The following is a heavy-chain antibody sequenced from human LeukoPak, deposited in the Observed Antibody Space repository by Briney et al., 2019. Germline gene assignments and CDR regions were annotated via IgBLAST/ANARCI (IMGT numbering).Heavy chain of an antibody. CDR3: ARDGLLRFLEWLPKPYYYYYYYMDV. CDR1: GFTFNSYS. D-gene: IGHD3-3*01. J-gene: IGHJ6*03. Sequence: PGGSLRLSCAASGFTFNSYSMNWVRQAPGKGLEWVSGISGSGDYTYYADSVKGRFTISRDNAKNSLYLQMNSLRAEDTAVYYCARDGLLRFLEWLPKPYYYYYYYMDVWGKGTTVTVSS. V-gene: IGHV3-23*01. CDR2: ISGSGDYT.